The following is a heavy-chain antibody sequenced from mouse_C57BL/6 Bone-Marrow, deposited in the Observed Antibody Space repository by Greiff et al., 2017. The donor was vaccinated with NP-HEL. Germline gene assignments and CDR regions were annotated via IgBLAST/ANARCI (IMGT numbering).Heavy chain of an antibody. J-gene: IGHJ1*03. CDR3: ARYGHGSPYWYFDV. D-gene: IGHD1-1*02. CDR1: GYTFTSYG. V-gene: IGHV1-81*01. CDR2: IYPRSGNT. Sequence: QVQLKESGAELARPGASVKLSCKASGYTFTSYGISWVKQRTGQGLEWIGEIYPRSGNTYYNEKFKGKATLTADKSSSTAYMELRSLTSEDSAVYFCARYGHGSPYWYFDVWGTGTTVTVSS.